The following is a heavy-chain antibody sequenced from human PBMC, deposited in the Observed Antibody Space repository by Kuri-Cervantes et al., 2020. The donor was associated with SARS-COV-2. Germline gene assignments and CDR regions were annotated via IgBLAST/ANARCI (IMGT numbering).Heavy chain of an antibody. D-gene: IGHD2-15*01. CDR1: GFRFSNYN. V-gene: IGHV3-21*01. CDR3: TRDRGYCSGGGCYSTGFSFDY. Sequence: GESLKISCLASGFRFSNYNLNWVRQAPGKGLEWVSTISSGSDYIYYGDSVKGRFTISRDNAENSLYLQMNSLRVGDTAVYYCTRDRGYCSGGGCYSTGFSFDYWGQGALVTVSS. CDR2: ISSGSDYI. J-gene: IGHJ4*02.